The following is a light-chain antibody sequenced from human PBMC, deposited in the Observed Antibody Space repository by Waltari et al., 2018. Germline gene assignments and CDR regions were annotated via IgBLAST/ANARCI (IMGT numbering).Light chain of an antibody. CDR1: QSVSSY. CDR3: QQRSSWPLT. Sequence: EIVLTQSPAPLSLSPGERATLPCRASQSVSSYLAWYQQKPGQAPRLLIYDASNRATGIPARFSGSGSGTDFTLTISSLEPEDFAVYYCQQRSSWPLTFGGGTKVEIK. CDR2: DAS. J-gene: IGKJ4*01. V-gene: IGKV3-11*01.